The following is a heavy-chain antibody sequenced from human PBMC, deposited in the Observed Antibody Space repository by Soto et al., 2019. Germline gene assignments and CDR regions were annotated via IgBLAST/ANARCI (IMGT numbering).Heavy chain of an antibody. CDR3: ARRSIAVAGMALHDYYGMDV. V-gene: IGHV4-39*01. J-gene: IGHJ6*02. D-gene: IGHD6-19*01. CDR1: GGSISSSSYY. CDR2: IYYSGST. Sequence: PSETLSLTCTVSGGSISSSSYYWGWIRQPPGKGLEWIGSIYYSGSTYYNPSLKSRVTISVDTSKNQYYLKLSSVTAADTAVYFCARRSIAVAGMALHDYYGMDVWGQGTTVTVSS.